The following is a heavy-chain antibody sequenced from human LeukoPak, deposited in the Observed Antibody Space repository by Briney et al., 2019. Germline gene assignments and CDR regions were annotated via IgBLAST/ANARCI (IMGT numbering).Heavy chain of an antibody. J-gene: IGHJ4*02. D-gene: IGHD3-10*01. CDR3: ARKTLLWFGESFDY. V-gene: IGHV4-34*01. Sequence: SETLSLTCAVYGGSFSGYYWSWIRQPPGKGLEWIGEINHSGSTNYNPSLKSRVTISVDTSKNQFSLKLSSVTAADTAVYYCARKTLLWFGESFDYWGQGTLVTVSS. CDR1: GGSFSGYY. CDR2: INHSGST.